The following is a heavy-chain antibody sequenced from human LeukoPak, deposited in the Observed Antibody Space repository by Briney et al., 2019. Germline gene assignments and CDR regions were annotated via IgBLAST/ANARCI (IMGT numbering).Heavy chain of an antibody. D-gene: IGHD3-10*01. J-gene: IGHJ4*02. CDR2: ISYDGSNR. CDR1: RFTFSICA. Sequence: GRSLRLSCAASRFTFSICAMHWVRQAPGKGLEWVAIISYDGSNRYYADSVKGRFTISRDNSKNTLYLQMNSLRAEDTAVYYCARGPRLLWFGETLDYWGQGTLVTVSS. V-gene: IGHV3-30*04. CDR3: ARGPRLLWFGETLDY.